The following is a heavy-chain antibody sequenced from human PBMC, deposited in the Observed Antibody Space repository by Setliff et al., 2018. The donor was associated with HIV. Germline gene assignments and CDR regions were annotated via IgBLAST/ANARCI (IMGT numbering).Heavy chain of an antibody. D-gene: IGHD6-19*01. Sequence: KTSETLSLTCTVSGGSISSSSYYWGWIRQPPGKGLEWIGTIYYSGSTYYNPSLKSRLTISVDTSKNQFSLKVNSVTAADTAVYYCARSPRIGVAGEFEYWGQGTLVTVSS. J-gene: IGHJ4*02. CDR1: GGSISSSSYY. V-gene: IGHV4-39*01. CDR3: ARSPRIGVAGEFEY. CDR2: IYYSGST.